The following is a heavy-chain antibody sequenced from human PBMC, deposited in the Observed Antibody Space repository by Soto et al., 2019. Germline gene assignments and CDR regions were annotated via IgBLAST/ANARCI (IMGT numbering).Heavy chain of an antibody. CDR3: ATNGTYCRYLSKVSCLYV. V-gene: IGHV1-69*13. CDR2: IVPMFGTA. Sequence: GSAVKASCKASGGIFDDFIMNWVRQTPGQGLEWMGGIVPMFGTATYAEKFKGRVTISATGSTSTAYMELTSLRSEDTAVYYCATNGTYCRYLSKVSCLYVWS. D-gene: IGHD1-1*01. J-gene: IGHJ6*02. CDR1: GGIFDDFI.